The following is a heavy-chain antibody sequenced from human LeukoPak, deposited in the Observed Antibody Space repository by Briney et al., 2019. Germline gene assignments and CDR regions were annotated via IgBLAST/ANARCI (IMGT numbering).Heavy chain of an antibody. J-gene: IGHJ4*02. V-gene: IGHV3-23*01. Sequence: GGSLRLSCAASGFTFSSYAMSWVRQAPGKGLEWVSAISGSGGSTYYADSVKGRFTISRDNSKNTLYLQMNRLRAEDTAVYYCAKAASDSSSPGRLDYWGQGTLVTVSS. D-gene: IGHD6-6*01. CDR1: GFTFSSYA. CDR3: AKAASDSSSPGRLDY. CDR2: ISGSGGST.